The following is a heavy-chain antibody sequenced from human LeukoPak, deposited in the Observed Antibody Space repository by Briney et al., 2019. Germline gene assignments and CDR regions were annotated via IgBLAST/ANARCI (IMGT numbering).Heavy chain of an antibody. CDR2: MNPNSGNT. CDR3: ARSPTPFNSMRDNIVGQPKNFHYYYYMDV. V-gene: IGHV1-8*01. Sequence: GASVKVSCKASGYTFTSYDINWVRQATGQGLEWMGWMNPNSGNTGYAQKFQGRVTMTRNTSISTAYMELSSLRSEDTAVYYCARSPTPFNSMRDNIVGQPKNFHYYYYMDVWGKGTTVTVSS. D-gene: IGHD2-15*01. CDR1: GYTFTSYD. J-gene: IGHJ6*03.